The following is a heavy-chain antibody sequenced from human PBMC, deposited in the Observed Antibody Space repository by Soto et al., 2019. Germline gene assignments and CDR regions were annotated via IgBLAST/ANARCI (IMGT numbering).Heavy chain of an antibody. CDR2: IRSKANSYAT. CDR3: TIAVAVELSE. Sequence: PGGSLRLSCAASGFTFSGSAMHWFRQASGKGLEWVGRIRSKANSYATAYAASVKGRFTISRDDSKNTAYLQMNSLKTEDTAVYYCTIAVAVELSEWGQGTLVTVSS. CDR1: GFTFSGSA. V-gene: IGHV3-73*01. J-gene: IGHJ4*02. D-gene: IGHD6-19*01.